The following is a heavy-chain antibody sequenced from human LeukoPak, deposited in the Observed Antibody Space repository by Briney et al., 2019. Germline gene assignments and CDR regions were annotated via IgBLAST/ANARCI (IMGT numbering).Heavy chain of an antibody. CDR1: GGSISSYY. Sequence: PETLSLTCTVSGGSISSYYWSWIRQPAGKGLEWIGRIYTSGSTNYNPSLKSRVTMSVDTSKNQFSLKLSSVTAADTAVYYCARDSIAVAGVDYYYYMDVWGKGTTVTISS. CDR2: IYTSGST. V-gene: IGHV4-4*07. J-gene: IGHJ6*03. CDR3: ARDSIAVAGVDYYYYMDV. D-gene: IGHD6-19*01.